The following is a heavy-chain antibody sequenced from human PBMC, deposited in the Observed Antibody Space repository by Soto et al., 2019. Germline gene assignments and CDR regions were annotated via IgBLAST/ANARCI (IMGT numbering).Heavy chain of an antibody. D-gene: IGHD6-6*01. Sequence: PGGSLRLSCAVSGLTVSRTQMSWVRQAPGKGLQWVSVIYSAGSTYYANAVKGRFTISRDISENKIFLELNGLTVDDTAVYYCARAREQEHSISICFDYWGRGTVVPGSS. V-gene: IGHV3-53*01. CDR3: ARAREQEHSISICFDY. J-gene: IGHJ4*01. CDR2: IYSAGST. CDR1: GLTVSRTQ.